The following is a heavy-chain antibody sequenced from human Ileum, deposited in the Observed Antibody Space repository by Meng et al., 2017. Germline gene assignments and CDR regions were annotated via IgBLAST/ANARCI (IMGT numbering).Heavy chain of an antibody. CDR2: IKSNADGESR. D-gene: IGHD3-16*01. V-gene: IGHV3-15*01. CDR1: GFTFTNAW. J-gene: IGHJ4*02. CDR3: AADIPGENYPFDY. Sequence: GGSLRLSCAATGFTFTNAWMSWVRQAPGMGLEWFGRIKSNADGESRDYATSVKDRFTISRDDSKNTLYLQMNGLKTEDTAVYYCAADIPGENYPFDYWGQGTLVTVSS.